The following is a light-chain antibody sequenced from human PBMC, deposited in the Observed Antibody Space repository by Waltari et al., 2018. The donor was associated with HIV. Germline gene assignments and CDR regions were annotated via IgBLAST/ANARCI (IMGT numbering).Light chain of an antibody. CDR1: SSNIGADYD. CDR3: QSYDSSLGGSV. J-gene: IGLJ2*01. Sequence: QSVLTQPPSVSGAPGQRVTISCTGSSSNIGADYDVHWYQQLPGTAPKLLISENNNRPAGGPDRFSGSKSGPSASLASTGLQAEDEADYYCQSYDSSLGGSVFGGGTKVTVL. V-gene: IGLV1-40*01. CDR2: ENN.